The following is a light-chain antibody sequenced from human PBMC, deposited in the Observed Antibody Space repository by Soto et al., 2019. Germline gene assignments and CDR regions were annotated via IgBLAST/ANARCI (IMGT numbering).Light chain of an antibody. CDR1: QSVSSY. J-gene: IGKJ3*01. V-gene: IGKV3-11*01. CDR3: QQRSNWPPGIT. CDR2: DAS. Sequence: EIVLTQSPATLSLSPGERATLSCRASQSVSSYLAWYQQKPGQAPRLLIYDASNMATGISARFSGSGSGTDFTLTISRREPEDFAVYYWQQRSNWPPGITFGPGTKVDIK.